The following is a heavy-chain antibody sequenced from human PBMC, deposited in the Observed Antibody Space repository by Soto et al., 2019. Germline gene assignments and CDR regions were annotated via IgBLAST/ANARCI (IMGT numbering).Heavy chain of an antibody. CDR1: GFTFSAYD. J-gene: IGHJ5*02. Sequence: EVQLVESGGGLVQPGGSLRLSCAASGFTFSAYDMHWVRQATGKGLEWVSAIGTQHDTYYPESVKGRFTISRENAKNSFYLQMNSLGAGDPAVYYCARQASFWHGGGGWIDPWGQGTLVTVSS. D-gene: IGHD3-16*01. V-gene: IGHV3-13*01. CDR3: ARQASFWHGGGGWIDP. CDR2: IGTQHDT.